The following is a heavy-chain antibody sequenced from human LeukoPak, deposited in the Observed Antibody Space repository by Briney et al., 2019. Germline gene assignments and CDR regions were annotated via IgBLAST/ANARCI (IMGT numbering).Heavy chain of an antibody. CDR3: AREAQGSGLPGLSRYYYMDV. J-gene: IGHJ6*03. D-gene: IGHD3-10*01. V-gene: IGHV3-21*01. Sequence: GGSLRLSCAASGFSFISYSMNWVRQAPGKGLEWVSSISSSSDYIYYADSAKGRITISRDNAKNSLYLQMNRLRAEDTAVYFCAREAQGSGLPGLSRYYYMDVWGKGTTVTVSS. CDR2: ISSSSDYI. CDR1: GFSFISYS.